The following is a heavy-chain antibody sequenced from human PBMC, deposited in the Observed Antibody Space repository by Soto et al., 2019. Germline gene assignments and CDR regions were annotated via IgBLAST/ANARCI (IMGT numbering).Heavy chain of an antibody. CDR3: ARDVTNMGVFSHYAMDV. V-gene: IGHV1-69*06. CDR2: IIPIFGST. J-gene: IGHJ6*02. Sequence: QVQLVQSGAEVQKPGSSVKVSCKASGGTFSSNAVSWVRQAPGQGLEWMGVIIPIFGSTTYAQHFQGRVTITADRSTNTAYMDLSSLTSGDTAVYFCARDVTNMGVFSHYAMDVWGQGTTITVS. CDR1: GGTFSSNA. D-gene: IGHD3-16*01.